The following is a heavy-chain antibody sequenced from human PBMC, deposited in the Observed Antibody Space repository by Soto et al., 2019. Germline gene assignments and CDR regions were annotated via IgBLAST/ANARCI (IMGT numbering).Heavy chain of an antibody. D-gene: IGHD1-26*01. V-gene: IGHV4-39*01. J-gene: IGHJ4*02. CDR2: IYYSGST. CDR1: GGSISSSSYY. Sequence: SETLSLTCTVSGGSISSSSYYWGWIRQPPGKGLEWIGSIYYSGSTYYNPSLKSRVTISVDTSKNQFSLKLSSVTAADTAVYYCARRPLRLNGVGANDYWGQGTLVTVSS. CDR3: ARRPLRLNGVGANDY.